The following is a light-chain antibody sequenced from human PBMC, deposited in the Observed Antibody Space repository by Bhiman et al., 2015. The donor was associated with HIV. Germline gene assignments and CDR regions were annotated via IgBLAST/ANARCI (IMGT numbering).Light chain of an antibody. V-gene: IGLV3-1*01. CDR1: KLGDKY. Sequence: SYELTQPPSVSVSPGQTASITCSGDKLGDKYTFWYQQKPGQSPVVVIYQDNKRPSGIPERFSGSNSGTTATLTITGTQALDEADYYCQAWDSNTVIFGGGTKLTVL. J-gene: IGLJ2*01. CDR2: QDN. CDR3: QAWDSNTVI.